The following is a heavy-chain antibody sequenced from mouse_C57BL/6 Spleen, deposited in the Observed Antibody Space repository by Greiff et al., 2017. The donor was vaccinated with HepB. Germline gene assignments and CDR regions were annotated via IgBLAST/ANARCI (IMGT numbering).Heavy chain of an antibody. CDR2: IRNKANGYTT. CDR1: GFTFTDYY. Sequence: EVHLVESGGGLVQPGGSLSLSCAASGFTFTDYYMSWVRQPPGKALEWLGFIRNKANGYTTEYSAYVKGRFTISRDNTQSIIYLQMNALRAEDSATYYCARYITPDYYGSSLYYAMDYWGQGTSVTVSS. J-gene: IGHJ4*01. CDR3: ARYITPDYYGSSLYYAMDY. D-gene: IGHD1-1*01. V-gene: IGHV7-3*01.